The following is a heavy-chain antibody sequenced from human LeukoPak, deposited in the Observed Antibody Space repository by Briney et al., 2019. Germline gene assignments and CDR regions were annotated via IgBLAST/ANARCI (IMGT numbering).Heavy chain of an antibody. CDR3: ASERYYYDSSGYYHYYYYGMDV. J-gene: IGHJ6*02. CDR2: ISAYNGNT. V-gene: IGHV1-18*01. D-gene: IGHD3-22*01. CDR1: GYTFTSYG. Sequence: ASVKVSCKASGYTFTSYGISWVRQAPGQGLEWMGWISAYNGNTSYAQKLQGRVTMTTDTSTSTAYMELRSLRSDDTAVYYCASERYYYDSSGYYHYYYYGMDVWGQGTTVTVSS.